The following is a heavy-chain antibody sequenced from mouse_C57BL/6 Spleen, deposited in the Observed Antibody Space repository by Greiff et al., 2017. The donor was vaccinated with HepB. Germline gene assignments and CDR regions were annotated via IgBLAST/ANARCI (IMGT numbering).Heavy chain of an antibody. Sequence: QVQLQQPGAELVRPGSSVKLSCKASGYTFTSYWMHWVKQRPIQGLEWIGNIDPSDSETHYNQKFKDKATLTVDKSSSTAYMQLSSLTSEDSAVYYCARDPYYGSFWYFDVWGTGTTVTASS. CDR3: ARDPYYGSFWYFDV. V-gene: IGHV1-52*01. CDR2: IDPSDSET. CDR1: GYTFTSYW. D-gene: IGHD1-1*01. J-gene: IGHJ1*03.